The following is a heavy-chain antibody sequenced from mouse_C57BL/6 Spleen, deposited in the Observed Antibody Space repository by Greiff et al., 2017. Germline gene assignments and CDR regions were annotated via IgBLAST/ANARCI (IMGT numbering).Heavy chain of an antibody. V-gene: IGHV5-17*01. D-gene: IGHD1-2*01. CDR1: GFTFSDYG. J-gene: IGHJ4*01. CDR2: ISSGSSTI. Sequence: EVKLVESGGGLVKPGGSLKLSCAASGFTFSDYGMHWVRQAPEKGLEWVAYISSGSSTIYYADTVKGRFTISRDNAKNTLFLQMTSLRSEDTAMYYCARGLDHYGPYYAMDYWGQGTSVTVSS. CDR3: ARGLDHYGPYYAMDY.